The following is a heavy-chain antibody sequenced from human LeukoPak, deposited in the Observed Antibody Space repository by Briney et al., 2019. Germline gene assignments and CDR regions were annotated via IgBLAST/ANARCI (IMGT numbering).Heavy chain of an antibody. J-gene: IGHJ4*02. Sequence: GGSLRLSCAASGFTFSSYAMSWVRQAPGKGLEWVAFIRYDGGNKYYADSVKGRFTISRDSSKNTLYLQMSSLRADDTAVYYCAKGEADLDYWGQGTLVTVSS. CDR2: IRYDGGNK. CDR1: GFTFSSYA. D-gene: IGHD1-26*01. V-gene: IGHV3-30*02. CDR3: AKGEADLDY.